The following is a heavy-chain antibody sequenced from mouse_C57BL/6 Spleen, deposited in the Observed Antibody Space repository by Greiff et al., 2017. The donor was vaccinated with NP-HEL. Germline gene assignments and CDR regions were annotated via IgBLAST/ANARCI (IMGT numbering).Heavy chain of an antibody. V-gene: IGHV1-53*01. J-gene: IGHJ3*01. Sequence: VQLQQSGTDLVKSGASVKLSCKASGYTFTSYWMHWVKQRPGQGLEWIGNINPSNGGTNYNEKFKSKATLTVDNYSSTAYMQLSSLTSEDSAVYYCARSASGYSFSYLGQGTLVTVSA. D-gene: IGHD3-1*01. CDR3: ARSASGYSFSY. CDR1: GYTFTSYW. CDR2: INPSNGGT.